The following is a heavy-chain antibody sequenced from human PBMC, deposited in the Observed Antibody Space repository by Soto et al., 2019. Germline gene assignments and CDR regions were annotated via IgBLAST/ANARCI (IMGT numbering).Heavy chain of an antibody. D-gene: IGHD2-15*01. CDR2: IYTSGST. CDR1: GGSISSYY. J-gene: IGHJ6*02. Sequence: QVQLQESGPGLVKPSETLSLTCTVSGGSISSYYWSWIRQPAGKGLEWIGRIYTSGSTNYNPSLKSRVTMSVATSKNQFSLKLSSVTAADTAVYYCARVSVADRYYYYGMDVWGQGTTVTVSS. CDR3: ARVSVADRYYYYGMDV. V-gene: IGHV4-4*07.